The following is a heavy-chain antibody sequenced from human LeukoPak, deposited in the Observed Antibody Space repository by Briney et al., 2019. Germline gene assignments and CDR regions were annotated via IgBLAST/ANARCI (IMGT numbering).Heavy chain of an antibody. CDR3: ASGGYSYGYPDDAFDI. CDR2: IYSGGST. CDR1: GFTVSSNY. D-gene: IGHD5-18*01. Sequence: GGSLRLSCAASGFTVSSNYMSWVRQAPGKGLEWVSVIYSGGSTYYADSVKGRFTISRDNSKNTLYLQMNSLRAEDTAVYYCASGGYSYGYPDDAFDIWGQGTMVTVSS. J-gene: IGHJ3*02. V-gene: IGHV3-53*01.